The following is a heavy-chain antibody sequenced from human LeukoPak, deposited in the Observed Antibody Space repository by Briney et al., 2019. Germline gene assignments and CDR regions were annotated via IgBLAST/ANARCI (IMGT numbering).Heavy chain of an antibody. CDR1: GGSISSYY. D-gene: IGHD6-6*01. J-gene: IGHJ4*02. CDR2: IYYSGST. Sequence: SETLSLTCTVSGGSISSYYWSCIRQPPGKGLEWIGYIYYSGSTNYNPSLKSRVTISVDTSKNQFSLKLSSVTAADTAVYYCASSLLPTYSSSAAGFDYWGQGTLVTVSS. V-gene: IGHV4-59*01. CDR3: ASSLLPTYSSSAAGFDY.